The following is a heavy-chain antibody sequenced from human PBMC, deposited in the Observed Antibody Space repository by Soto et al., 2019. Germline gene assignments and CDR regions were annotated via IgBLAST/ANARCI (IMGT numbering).Heavy chain of an antibody. CDR2: IHHSGST. J-gene: IGHJ4*02. CDR1: CYPISRGYY. D-gene: IGHD5-12*01. Sequence: SSETLSLTCAVSCYPISRGYYWAWFRQPPGKGLEWIVIIHHSGSTYHNPSLISRITISVDTSKNQFSLKMPSVTAADSAVYYCALSRGYVPGGYWGQGILVNVSS. CDR3: ALSRGYVPGGY. V-gene: IGHV4-38-2*01.